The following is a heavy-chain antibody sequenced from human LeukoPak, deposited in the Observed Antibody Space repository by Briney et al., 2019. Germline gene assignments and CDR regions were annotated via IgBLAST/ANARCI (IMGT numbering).Heavy chain of an antibody. CDR1: GYTFSSYG. Sequence: ASVRVSCKASGYTFSSYGITWVRQAPGQGLEWMGWISAYNGNTNYAQKIQDRVTMTTDTYTSTAYMELRRLRADDTAVYYCAREEYVWGSYRDVDCWGQGTLVTVSS. J-gene: IGHJ4*02. CDR2: ISAYNGNT. V-gene: IGHV1-18*01. CDR3: AREEYVWGSYRDVDC. D-gene: IGHD3-16*02.